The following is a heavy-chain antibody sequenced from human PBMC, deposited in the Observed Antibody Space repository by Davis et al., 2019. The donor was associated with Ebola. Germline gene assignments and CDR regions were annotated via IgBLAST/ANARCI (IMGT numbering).Heavy chain of an antibody. J-gene: IGHJ4*02. D-gene: IGHD2-8*01. V-gene: IGHV3-30-3*01. Sequence: GESLKISCAASGFTFSSYAMHWVRQAPGKGLEWVAVISYDGSNKYYADSVKGRFTISRDNSKNTLYLQMNSLRAEDTAVYYCARGFPPRYCTNGVCHKVHVQQQLALDEDYWGQGTLVTVSS. CDR3: ARGFPPRYCTNGVCHKVHVQQQLALDEDY. CDR2: ISYDGSNK. CDR1: GFTFSSYA.